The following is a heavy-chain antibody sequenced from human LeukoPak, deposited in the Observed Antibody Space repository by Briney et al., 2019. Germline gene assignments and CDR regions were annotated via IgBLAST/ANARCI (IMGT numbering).Heavy chain of an antibody. CDR2: INPNNGGT. CDR3: ARDRYTSSWTTAFDY. Sequence: GASVKVSCKPSGYTFTGYYIHWVRQAPGQGLEWMGWINPNNGGTNYAQKFQGRVTMTRDTSISTAYMELTRLRSDDTAVYYCARDRYTSSWTTAFDYWGQGTLVTVSS. CDR1: GYTFTGYY. V-gene: IGHV1-2*02. D-gene: IGHD6-13*01. J-gene: IGHJ4*02.